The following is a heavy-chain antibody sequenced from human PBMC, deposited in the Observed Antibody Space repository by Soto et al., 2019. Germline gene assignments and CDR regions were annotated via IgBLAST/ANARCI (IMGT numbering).Heavy chain of an antibody. CDR1: GFTFGDYA. Sequence: LRLSCTASGFTFGDYAMSWVRQAPGKGLEWVGFIRSKAYGGTTEYAASVKGRFTISRDDSKSIAYLQMNSLKTEDTAVYYCTRAVVAGKMYYFDYWGQGTLVTVSS. V-gene: IGHV3-49*04. CDR3: TRAVVAGKMYYFDY. CDR2: IRSKAYGGTT. J-gene: IGHJ4*02. D-gene: IGHD6-19*01.